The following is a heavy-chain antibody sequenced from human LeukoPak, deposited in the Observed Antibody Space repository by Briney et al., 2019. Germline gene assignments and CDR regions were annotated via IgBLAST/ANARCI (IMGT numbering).Heavy chain of an antibody. V-gene: IGHV4-39*01. CDR2: IYYSGST. J-gene: IGHJ2*01. D-gene: IGHD3-22*01. CDR1: GGSISSSSYY. Sequence: SETLSLTCTVSGGSISSSSYYWGWIRQPPGKGLEWIGSIYYSGSTYYNPSLKSRVTISVDASKNQFSLKLSSVTAADTAVYYCARQVVPTYYYDSSGYYYWYFDLWGRGTLVTVSS. CDR3: ARQVVPTYYYDSSGYYYWYFDL.